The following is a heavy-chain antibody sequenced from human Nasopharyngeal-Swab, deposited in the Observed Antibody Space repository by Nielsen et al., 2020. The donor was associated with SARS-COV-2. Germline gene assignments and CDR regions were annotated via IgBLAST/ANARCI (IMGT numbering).Heavy chain of an antibody. Sequence: GESLKISCAASGFTFSSYEMNWVRQAPGKGLEWVSYISSSGSTIYYADSVKGRFTISRDNAKNSLYLQMNSLRAEDTAVYYRARGCTNGVCYPTSYYYYGMDVWGQGTTVTVSS. D-gene: IGHD2-8*01. CDR2: ISSSGSTI. CDR3: ARGCTNGVCYPTSYYYYGMDV. CDR1: GFTFSSYE. J-gene: IGHJ6*02. V-gene: IGHV3-48*03.